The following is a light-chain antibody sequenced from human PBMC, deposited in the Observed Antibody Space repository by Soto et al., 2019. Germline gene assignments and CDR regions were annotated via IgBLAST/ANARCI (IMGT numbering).Light chain of an antibody. J-gene: IGKJ2*01. V-gene: IGKV1-39*01. CDR3: QQTYRSPYI. CDR2: GAS. CDR1: QNVVKY. Sequence: DIQLTQFPSSLSASVGDRVTITCRASQNVVKYVNWYQQQPGKAPTLIVYGASNLHVGVPSRFAGGGTGTNFTLAISGLQPEDFASYYCQQTYRSPYIFGQGTNVEMK.